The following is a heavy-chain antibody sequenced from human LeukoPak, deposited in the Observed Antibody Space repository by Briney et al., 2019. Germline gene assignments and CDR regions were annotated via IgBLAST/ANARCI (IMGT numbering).Heavy chain of an antibody. CDR1: GFTVNSNY. CDR2: LYTGGNT. Sequence: GGSLRLSCAASGFTVNSNYMSWVRHAPGKGLEWVSVLYTGGNTLYADSVKGRFTISRDNSKNTLYLQMNSLRAEDTAVYYCARIRGASGWYYFDYWGQGTLVTVSS. V-gene: IGHV3-53*01. D-gene: IGHD6-19*01. J-gene: IGHJ4*02. CDR3: ARIRGASGWYYFDY.